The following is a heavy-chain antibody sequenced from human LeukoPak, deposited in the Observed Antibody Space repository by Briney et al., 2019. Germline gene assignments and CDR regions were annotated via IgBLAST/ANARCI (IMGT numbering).Heavy chain of an antibody. J-gene: IGHJ3*01. CDR1: GDSIRSYY. V-gene: IGHV4-59*12. Sequence: SETLSLTCTVSGDSIRSYYWSWIRQPPGKGLEWIANIHYSGSTKYNSSLKSRVTISVDTSNNQFSLRVTSLTAADTAVYYCARLGALHDAFDVWGQGTLVTVSS. CDR3: ARLGALHDAFDV. CDR2: IHYSGST. D-gene: IGHD3-16*01.